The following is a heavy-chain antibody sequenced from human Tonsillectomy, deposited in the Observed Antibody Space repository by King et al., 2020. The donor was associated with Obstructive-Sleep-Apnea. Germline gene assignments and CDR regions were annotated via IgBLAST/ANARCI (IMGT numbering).Heavy chain of an antibody. D-gene: IGHD3-10*01. CDR2: ISWNSGSI. CDR1: GFTFDDYA. CDR3: AKETAYTSGSCYDC. V-gene: IGHV3-9*01. J-gene: IGHJ4*02. Sequence: QLVQSGGGLVQPGRSLRLSCAASGFTFDDYAMHWVRQAPGKGLEWVSGISWNSGSIGYADSVKGRFTISRDNAKNSLYLQMNSLRPEDTALYYGAKETAYTSGSCYDCWGQGTLVTVSS.